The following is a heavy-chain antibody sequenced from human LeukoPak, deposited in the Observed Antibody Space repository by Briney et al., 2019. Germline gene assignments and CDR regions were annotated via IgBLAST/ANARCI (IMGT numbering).Heavy chain of an antibody. D-gene: IGHD2-15*01. CDR2: IYYSGST. J-gene: IGHJ5*02. CDR3: ARELGYCSGGSCYYNWFDP. Sequence: SETLSLTCTVSGGSISSSSYYWGWIRQPPGKGLEWIGSIYYSGSTYYNPSLKSRVTISVDTSKNQFSLKLSSVTAADTAVYYCARELGYCSGGSCYYNWFDPWGQGTLVTVSS. V-gene: IGHV4-39*07. CDR1: GGSISSSSYY.